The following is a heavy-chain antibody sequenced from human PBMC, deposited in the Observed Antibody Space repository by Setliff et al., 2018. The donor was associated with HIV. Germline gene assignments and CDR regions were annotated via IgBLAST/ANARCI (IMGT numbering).Heavy chain of an antibody. D-gene: IGHD2-21*02. J-gene: IGHJ4*02. V-gene: IGHV4-30-4*01. CDR1: GGSIRNGLYH. CDR3: ARGVPLLPPHY. CDR2: VYDSGST. Sequence: SETLSLTCTVSGGSIRNGLYHWSWIRQSPGKGLEWIGYVYDSGSTNYNPSLWSRVAISVDTSKNEFSLKLNSMTAADTAVYYCARGVPLLPPHYWGQGTLVTVSS.